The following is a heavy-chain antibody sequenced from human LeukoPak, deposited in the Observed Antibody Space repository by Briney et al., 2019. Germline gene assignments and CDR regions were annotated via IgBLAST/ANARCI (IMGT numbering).Heavy chain of an antibody. CDR2: ISYDGSNK. CDR3: KDGYIQFDY. D-gene: IGHD5-24*01. J-gene: IGHJ4*02. CDR1: GFTFSSYA. Sequence: PGGSLRLSCAASGFTFSSYAMHWVRQAPGKGLEWVAVISYDGSNKYYADSVKGRFTISRDNSKNTLYLQMNSLRAEDTAVYYCKDGYIQFDYWGQGTLVTVSS. V-gene: IGHV3-30-3*01.